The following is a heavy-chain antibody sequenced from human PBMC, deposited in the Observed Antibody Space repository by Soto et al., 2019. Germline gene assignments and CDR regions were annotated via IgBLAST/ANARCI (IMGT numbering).Heavy chain of an antibody. D-gene: IGHD7-27*01. CDR1: GGSISSYY. CDR2: IYYSGST. CDR3: GAGGGLTGYS. Sequence: SETLSLTCTVSGGSISSYYWSWIRQPPGKGLEWIGYIYYSGSTNYNPSLKSRVTISVDTSKNQFSLKLSSVTAADTAVYYCGAGGGLTGYSWAQETLATVSS. V-gene: IGHV4-59*12. J-gene: IGHJ4*02.